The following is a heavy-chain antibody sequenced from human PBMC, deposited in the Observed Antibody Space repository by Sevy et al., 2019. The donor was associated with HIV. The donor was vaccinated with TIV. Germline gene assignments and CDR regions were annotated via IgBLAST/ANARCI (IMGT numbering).Heavy chain of an antibody. J-gene: IGHJ6*02. CDR2: ISRSGTTT. V-gene: IGHV3-48*04. Sequence: GGSLRLSCAASGLNFSKYSFNWVRQAPEKGLEWISHISRSGTTTYYAVSLKGRFTVSRDNAKNSLYLQMSSLRVEDTAVYYCARDYDFWSGYTALSFYSLSYYYGMDVWGQGTTVTVSS. CDR1: GLNFSKYS. D-gene: IGHD3-3*01. CDR3: ARDYDFWSGYTALSFYSLSYYYGMDV.